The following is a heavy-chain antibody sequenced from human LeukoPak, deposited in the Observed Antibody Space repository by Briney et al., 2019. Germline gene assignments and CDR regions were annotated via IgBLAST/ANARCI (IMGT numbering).Heavy chain of an antibody. CDR3: ARIASPGNRRLNF. V-gene: IGHV1-8*01. D-gene: IGHD6-13*01. CDR2: MNPNSGNT. CDR1: GYTFTTYD. J-gene: IGHJ4*02. Sequence: ASVKVSCKASGYTFTTYDINWVRQAAGQGLEWMGWMNPNSGNTGNAQKFQGRVTMTRNTSISTAYMELTSLTSEDTAVYFCARIASPGNRRLNFWGQGTLVTVSS.